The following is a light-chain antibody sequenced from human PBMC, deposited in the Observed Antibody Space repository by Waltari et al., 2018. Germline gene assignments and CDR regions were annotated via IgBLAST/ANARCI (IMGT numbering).Light chain of an antibody. J-gene: IGLJ2*01. CDR2: EGS. CDR1: SSDVGSYNF. Sequence: QSALTQPASVSGSPGQSITISCTGTSSDVGSYNFVSWYQQPPGKAPKLMIYEGSKRPSGVSNRFSGSKSGNTASLTISGLQAEDETDYYCCSYAGSSTLVFGGGTKLTVL. CDR3: CSYAGSSTLV. V-gene: IGLV2-23*01.